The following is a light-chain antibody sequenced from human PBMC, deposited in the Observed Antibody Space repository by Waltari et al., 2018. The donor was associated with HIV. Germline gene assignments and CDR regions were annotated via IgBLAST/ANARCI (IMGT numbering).Light chain of an antibody. CDR1: SSNIGLYH. CDR3: AAWDDRLSGL. J-gene: IGLJ2*01. CDR2: RDN. V-gene: IGLV1-47*01. Sequence: QSVLTQPPSASGTPGQRVTISCSGGSSNIGLYHVYWYQQFPRRAPKLLLYRDNQRPPGVTDRFSGSKSGTSASLGIRGLRSEDESDYYCAAWDDRLSGLFGGGTKVTVL.